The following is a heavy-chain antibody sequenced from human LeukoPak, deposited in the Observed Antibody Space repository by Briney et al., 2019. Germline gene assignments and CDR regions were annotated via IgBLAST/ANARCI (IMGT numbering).Heavy chain of an antibody. Sequence: SETLSLTCTVSAGSISSSSYYWGWIRQPPGRGLEWIGSIYYSGSTYYNPSLKSRVTISVDTSKNQFSLKLSSVTAADTAVYYCARDRADYGGNPFDYWGQGTLVTVSS. CDR1: AGSISSSSYY. J-gene: IGHJ4*02. V-gene: IGHV4-39*07. D-gene: IGHD4-23*01. CDR2: IYYSGST. CDR3: ARDRADYGGNPFDY.